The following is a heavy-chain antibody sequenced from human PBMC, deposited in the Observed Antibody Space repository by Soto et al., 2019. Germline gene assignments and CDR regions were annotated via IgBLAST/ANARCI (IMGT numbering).Heavy chain of an antibody. V-gene: IGHV5-51*01. CDR1: GYSFTSYW. D-gene: IGHD6-13*01. Sequence: PGESLKISCKGSGYSFTSYWIGWVRQMPGKGLEWMGIIYPGDSDTRYSPSFQGQVTISADKSISTAYLQWSSLKASDTAMYYWARRTILAAAVKRYYDYGRDVWGQGTTVTVSS. J-gene: IGHJ6*02. CDR2: IYPGDSDT. CDR3: ARRTILAAAVKRYYDYGRDV.